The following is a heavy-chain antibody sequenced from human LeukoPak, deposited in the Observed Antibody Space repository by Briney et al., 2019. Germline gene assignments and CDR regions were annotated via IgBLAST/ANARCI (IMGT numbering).Heavy chain of an antibody. D-gene: IGHD2-15*01. CDR3: ARNYCSGGSCYDAFDI. CDR1: GYSFTSNW. V-gene: IGHV5-51*01. Sequence: GESLKISCKGSGYSFTSNWIGWVRQMPGKGMEWMGIIYPGDSDTRYSPSFQGQVTISADKSISTAYLQWSSLKASDTAMYYCARNYCSGGSCYDAFDIWGQGTMVTVSS. J-gene: IGHJ3*02. CDR2: IYPGDSDT.